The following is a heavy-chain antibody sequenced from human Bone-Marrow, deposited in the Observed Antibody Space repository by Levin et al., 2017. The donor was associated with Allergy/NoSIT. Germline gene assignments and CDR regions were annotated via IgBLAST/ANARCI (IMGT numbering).Heavy chain of an antibody. CDR2: RKEDGSEK. D-gene: IGHD5-12*01. Sequence: PGGSLRLSCAASGFTFSRYWMTWVRQAPGKGLEWVANRKEDGSEKYYVDSVKGRFTISRDNAKNSLYLQMNSLRGEDTAVFYCARIKSGYDWGDAVDIWGRGTTVTVSS. V-gene: IGHV3-7*04. J-gene: IGHJ3*02. CDR1: GFTFSRYW. CDR3: ARIKSGYDWGDAVDI.